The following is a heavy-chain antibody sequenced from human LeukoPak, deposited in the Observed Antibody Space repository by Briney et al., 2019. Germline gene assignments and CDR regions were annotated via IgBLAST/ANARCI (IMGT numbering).Heavy chain of an antibody. CDR2: ISSSSSYI. CDR1: GFTFSSYS. CDR3: ARDFQLSTSCTLHY. J-gene: IGHJ4*02. V-gene: IGHV3-21*01. Sequence: GGSLRLSCAASGFTFSSYSMNWVRQAPGKGLEWVSSISSSSSYIYYADSVKGRFTISRDNAKNSLYLQMNSLRAEDTAVYYCARDFQLSTSCTLHYWGQGTLVTVSS. D-gene: IGHD2-2*01.